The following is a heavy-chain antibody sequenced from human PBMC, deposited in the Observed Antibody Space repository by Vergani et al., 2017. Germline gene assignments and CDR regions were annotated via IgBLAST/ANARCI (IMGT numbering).Heavy chain of an antibody. CDR1: GITFSGYA. V-gene: IGHV3-23*01. D-gene: IGHD6-19*01. Sequence: EEQLLESGGGLVQPGGSLRLSCAASGITFSGYAMSWVRQARGKGLEWVAGISGSGDITNYADSVKGRLTLSRDNSKNTLYLHMTSLRVEDTASYYCAAQWLMNGAFDIWGQGTMVTVSS. J-gene: IGHJ3*02. CDR3: AAQWLMNGAFDI. CDR2: ISGSGDIT.